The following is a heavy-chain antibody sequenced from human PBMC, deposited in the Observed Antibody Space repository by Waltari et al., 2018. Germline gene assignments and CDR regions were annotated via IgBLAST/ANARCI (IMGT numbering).Heavy chain of an antibody. CDR2: IYYSGST. CDR1: GGALRSSSYF. CDR3: ARARDCSGSACSLAYWYLDI. Sequence: QLQLQESGPGLVKPSETLSLTCTVSGGALRSSSYFWDWLRQPPGKGLEWIGSIYYSGSTYYNLSLKSRVTISVDRSTNQVSLKLTSVTAADTAVYFCARARDCSGSACSLAYWYLDIWGRGTLVTVSS. V-gene: IGHV4-39*01. J-gene: IGHJ2*01. D-gene: IGHD2-15*01.